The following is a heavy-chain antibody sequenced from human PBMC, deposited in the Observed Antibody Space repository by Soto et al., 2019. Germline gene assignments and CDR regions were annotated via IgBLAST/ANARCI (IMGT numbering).Heavy chain of an antibody. CDR2: ISYDGSNK. CDR1: GFTFSSYA. D-gene: IGHD2-8*01. CDR3: VRAPDIVLIRAYYYYGMDV. Sequence: GGSLRLSCAASGFTFSSYAMHWVRQAPGKGLEWVAVISYDGSNKYYADSVKGRFTISRDNSKNTLYVQMNSLRPEDTAVYYCVRAPDIVLIRAYYYYGMDVWGQGTTVTVSS. J-gene: IGHJ6*02. V-gene: IGHV3-30-3*01.